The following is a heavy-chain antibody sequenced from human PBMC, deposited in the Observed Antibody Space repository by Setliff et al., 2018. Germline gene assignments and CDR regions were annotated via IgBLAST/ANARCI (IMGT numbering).Heavy chain of an antibody. V-gene: IGHV1-18*04. J-gene: IGHJ4*02. CDR2: ISAYNGNT. CDR1: GYTFTNSI. D-gene: IGHD6-13*01. CDR3: ARGGVAAAGRKGVFEH. Sequence: ASVKVSCKASGYTFTNSIMNWVRQAPGQGLEWMGWISAYNGNTYHAQKFQDRLSMTTDTSTSTAYMEFSSLRSDDTAIYYCARGGVAAAGRKGVFEHWGQGTLVTVSS.